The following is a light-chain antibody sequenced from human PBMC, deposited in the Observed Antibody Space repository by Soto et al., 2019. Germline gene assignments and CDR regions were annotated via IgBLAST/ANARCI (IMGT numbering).Light chain of an antibody. CDR3: QSYDSSLSAYV. Sequence: QTVLTQPPSVSGAPGQRVTISCTGSSSNIAAGYDVHWYQLLPGTAPKLLIYTNSNRPSGVPDRFSGSKSGTSTSLAITGLQAEDEAEYYCQSYDSSLSAYVFGTGTKLTVL. V-gene: IGLV1-40*01. J-gene: IGLJ1*01. CDR2: TNS. CDR1: SSNIAAGYD.